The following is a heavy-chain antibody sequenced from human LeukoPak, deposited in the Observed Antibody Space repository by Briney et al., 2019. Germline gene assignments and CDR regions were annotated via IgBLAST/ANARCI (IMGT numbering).Heavy chain of an antibody. Sequence: GASVKVSCKASGYTFTSYDINWVRQAPGQGLEWMGWMNPNSGDTGYAQKFQGRVTITRNTSIRTAYMELSSLRSEDTAVYYCARGHDYGEYYYSYYMDVWGKGTTVTVSS. D-gene: IGHD4-17*01. CDR2: MNPNSGDT. CDR1: GYTFTSYD. J-gene: IGHJ6*03. CDR3: ARGHDYGEYYYSYYMDV. V-gene: IGHV1-8*03.